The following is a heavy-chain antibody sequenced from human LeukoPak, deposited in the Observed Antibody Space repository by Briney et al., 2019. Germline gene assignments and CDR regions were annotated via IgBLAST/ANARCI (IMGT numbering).Heavy chain of an antibody. CDR2: ISAYNGNT. CDR1: GYTFTSYG. D-gene: IGHD6-13*01. Sequence: GASVKVSYKASGYTFTSYGISWVRQAPGQGLEWMGWISAYNGNTNYAQKLQGRVTMTTDTSTSTAYMEPRSLRSDDTAVYYCARAVAGIAAAGSDYWGQGTLVTVSS. V-gene: IGHV1-18*01. J-gene: IGHJ4*02. CDR3: ARAVAGIAAAGSDY.